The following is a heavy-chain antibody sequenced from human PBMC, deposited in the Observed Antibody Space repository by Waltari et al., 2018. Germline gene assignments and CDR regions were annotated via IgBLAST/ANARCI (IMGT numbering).Heavy chain of an antibody. CDR3: ASVRSGWDF. D-gene: IGHD6-19*01. Sequence: EVQLVESGGGLVHPGGSLRLSCAASGFSFSSYWMSWVRQAPGKGLEGVASIKQDGSDKNYMDSVRGRFTISRDNAKKSLYLERNRLIDDDTAVYYCASVRSGWDFWGQGTLVTVSS. CDR1: GFSFSSYW. CDR2: IKQDGSDK. J-gene: IGHJ4*02. V-gene: IGHV3-7*02.